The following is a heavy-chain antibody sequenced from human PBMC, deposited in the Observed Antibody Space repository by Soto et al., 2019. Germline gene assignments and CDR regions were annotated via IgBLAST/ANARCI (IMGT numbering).Heavy chain of an antibody. Sequence: GGSLRLSCAASGFTFSRNWMSWVRQAPGKGLEWVANIKRDGSEKYYVDSVKGRFTISRDNAKNMLYLQMQSLRDEDTARYFCANKRWDVYADNGSRYSHYGMDVWGQGTTVTVSS. V-gene: IGHV3-7*03. CDR3: ANKRWDVYADNGSRYSHYGMDV. CDR1: GFTFSRNW. D-gene: IGHD2-15*01. J-gene: IGHJ6*02. CDR2: IKRDGSEK.